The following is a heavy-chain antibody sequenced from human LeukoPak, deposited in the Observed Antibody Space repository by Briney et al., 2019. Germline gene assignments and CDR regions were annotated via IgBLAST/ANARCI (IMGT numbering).Heavy chain of an antibody. D-gene: IGHD3-10*01. CDR3: AKGGLRGVIITYFDY. Sequence: GGSLRLSCAASGFTVSSNYMTWVRQAPGKGLEWVAVISYDGSNKYYADSVKGRFTISRDNSKNTLYLQMNSLRAEDTAVYYCAKGGLRGVIITYFDYWGQGTLVTVSS. V-gene: IGHV3-30*18. J-gene: IGHJ4*02. CDR1: GFTVSSNY. CDR2: ISYDGSNK.